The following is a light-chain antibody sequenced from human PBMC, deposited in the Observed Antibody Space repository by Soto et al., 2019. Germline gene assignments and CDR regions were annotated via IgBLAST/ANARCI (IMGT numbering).Light chain of an antibody. CDR1: QGIGSA. J-gene: IGKJ1*01. V-gene: IGKV1D-13*01. CDR2: DAS. Sequence: AIQLTQSPSSLSASVGDRVSITCRASQGIGSALAWYQLKPGAAPALLIYDASTLESGVPSRFSGSRSGTDFTLTISSLQPEDFATYYCLQDYNYPRTFGQGTKVDIK. CDR3: LQDYNYPRT.